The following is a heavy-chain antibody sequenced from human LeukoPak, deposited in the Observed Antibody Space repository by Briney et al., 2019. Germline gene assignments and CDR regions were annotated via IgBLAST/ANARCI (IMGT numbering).Heavy chain of an antibody. Sequence: GGSLRLSCEGSGFRFSGYGMHWVRQAPGKGLEWLGYIWYDGSNPDYVDPVKGRFTISRDNSKNTVYLQMNSLRAEDTAVYHCARFVGSDSTGSFDLWGQGTPVTVSS. J-gene: IGHJ4*02. V-gene: IGHV3-33*01. CDR3: ARFVGSDSTGSFDL. D-gene: IGHD3-10*01. CDR2: IWYDGSNP. CDR1: GFRFSGYG.